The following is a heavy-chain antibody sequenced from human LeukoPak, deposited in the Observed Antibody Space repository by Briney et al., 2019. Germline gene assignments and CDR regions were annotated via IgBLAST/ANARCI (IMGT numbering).Heavy chain of an antibody. V-gene: IGHV3-23*01. CDR1: GITFSSYA. Sequence: PGGSLRLSCAASGITFSSYAMSWVRRAPGKGLEWVSAISGSGGSTYYADSVRGRFTISRDNSKNTLYLQMNSLRAEDTAVYYCASGPGSYYKNFDYWGQGTLVTVSS. CDR2: ISGSGGST. J-gene: IGHJ4*02. D-gene: IGHD3-10*01. CDR3: ASGPGSYYKNFDY.